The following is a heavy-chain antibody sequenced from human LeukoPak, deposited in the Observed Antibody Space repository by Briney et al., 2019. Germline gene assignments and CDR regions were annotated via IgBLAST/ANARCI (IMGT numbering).Heavy chain of an antibody. J-gene: IGHJ5*02. CDR1: GFTFSGSA. CDR3: AKDIDTVTTFLDP. Sequence: PGGSLRLSCAASGFTFSGSAMHWVRQASGKGLEWVGRIRSKANSYATAYAASVKGRFTISRDDSKNTAYLQMNSLRAEDTAVYYCAKDIDTVTTFLDPWGQGTLVTVSS. CDR2: IRSKANSYAT. V-gene: IGHV3-73*01. D-gene: IGHD4-17*01.